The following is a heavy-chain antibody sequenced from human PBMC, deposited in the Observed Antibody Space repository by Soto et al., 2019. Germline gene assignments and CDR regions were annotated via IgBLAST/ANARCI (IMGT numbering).Heavy chain of an antibody. Sequence: GESLKISCQGSGYNYPSYWIAWVRQTPGQGLEWMGIIYPGNSHTTYSPSFEGLVTISADKSINTAYLQWRSLKTSDTAMYFCVTSSLRTFDYWGRGTLVTVSS. CDR1: GYNYPSYW. V-gene: IGHV5-51*01. CDR2: IYPGNSHT. J-gene: IGHJ4*02. CDR3: VTSSLRTFDY. D-gene: IGHD2-8*01.